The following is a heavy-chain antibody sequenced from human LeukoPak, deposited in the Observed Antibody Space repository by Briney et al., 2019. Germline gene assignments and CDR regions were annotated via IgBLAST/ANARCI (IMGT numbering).Heavy chain of an antibody. Sequence: GGSLRLSCAASGFTFHSYAMAWVRQAPGKGLEGVTSISDGGGGTYYAPSVKGRFTVSRDNANNTVYLQMNDLTAADTAFYFCAKVRGVGTHIWLLPWDLWGQGTLVTVSS. CDR2: ISDGGGGT. CDR1: GFTFHSYA. J-gene: IGHJ1*01. CDR3: AKVRGVGTHIWLLPWDL. V-gene: IGHV3-23*01. D-gene: IGHD2-21*02.